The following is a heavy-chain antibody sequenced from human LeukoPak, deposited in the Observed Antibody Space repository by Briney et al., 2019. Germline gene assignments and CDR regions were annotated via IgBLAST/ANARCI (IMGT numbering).Heavy chain of an antibody. CDR2: IYPGDSDT. CDR3: ARLLGYCSSTSCHGWGYYYYGMDV. J-gene: IGHJ6*02. D-gene: IGHD2-2*01. V-gene: IGHV5-51*01. Sequence: PGESLKISCKGSGYSFTSYWIGWVRQMPGKGLEWMGIIYPGDSDTRYSPSFQGQVTISADKSISTAYLQWSSLKASDTAIYYCARLLGYCSSTSCHGWGYYYYGMDVWGQGTTVTVSS. CDR1: GYSFTSYW.